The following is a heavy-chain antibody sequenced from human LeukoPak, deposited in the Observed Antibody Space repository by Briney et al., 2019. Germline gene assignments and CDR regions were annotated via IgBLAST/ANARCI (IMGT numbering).Heavy chain of an antibody. CDR1: EFTFSSYS. D-gene: IGHD6-19*01. CDR2: ITNSGNSK. CDR3: AKGKGSSGWYDEDAFDI. Sequence: GGSLRLSCAASEFTFSSYSMNWVRQAPGKGLEWVSYITNSGNSKSYADSVKGRFTISRDNSKNTLYLRMNSLRAEDTAVYYCAKGKGSSGWYDEDAFDIWGQGTMVTVSS. J-gene: IGHJ3*02. V-gene: IGHV3-48*01.